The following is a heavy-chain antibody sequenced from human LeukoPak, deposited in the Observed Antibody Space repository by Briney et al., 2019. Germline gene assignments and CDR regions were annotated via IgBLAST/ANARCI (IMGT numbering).Heavy chain of an antibody. CDR1: GFTFSSYW. V-gene: IGHV3-74*01. J-gene: IGHJ6*02. CDR2: INSGGSAT. CDR3: TRDHGLDV. Sequence: GSPRLSCAASGFTFSSYWMSWVRQAPGKGLMWVSQINSGGSATSCADPVKGRCTISRDNAKNMLYLEMNSLRVEDTAVYFCTRDHGLDVWGQGTTVTVSS.